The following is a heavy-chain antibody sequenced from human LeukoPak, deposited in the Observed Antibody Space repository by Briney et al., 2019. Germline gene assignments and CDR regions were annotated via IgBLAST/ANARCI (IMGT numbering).Heavy chain of an antibody. CDR1: GFTFSRYL. J-gene: IGHJ3*02. CDR2: ISTNGGST. D-gene: IGHD4-23*01. CDR3: AREMTTVVLDAFDI. V-gene: IGHV3-64*04. Sequence: GGSLRLSCSASGFTFSRYLMHWVRQAPGKGLEYVSAISTNGGSTYYADSVKGRFTISRNNSKNTLYLQLNSLRAEDTAVYYCAREMTTVVLDAFDIWGQGTMVTVSS.